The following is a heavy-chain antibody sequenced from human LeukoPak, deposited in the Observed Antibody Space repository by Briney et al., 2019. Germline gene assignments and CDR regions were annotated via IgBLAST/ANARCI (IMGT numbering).Heavy chain of an antibody. CDR2: IYYSGST. CDR3: ASQGSSSFRRFDP. V-gene: IGHV4-59*01. Sequence: SETLSLTCTVSGGSISSYYWSWIRQPPGKGLEWIGYIYYSGSTNYNPSLKSRVTISVDTSKNQFSLKLSSVTAADTAVYYCASQGSSSFRRFDPWGQGTLVTVSS. D-gene: IGHD6-13*01. CDR1: GGSISSYY. J-gene: IGHJ5*02.